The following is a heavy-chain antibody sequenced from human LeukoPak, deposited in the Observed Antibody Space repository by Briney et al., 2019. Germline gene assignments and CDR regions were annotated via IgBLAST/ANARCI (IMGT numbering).Heavy chain of an antibody. D-gene: IGHD5/OR15-5a*01. CDR1: GGSISAYL. J-gene: IGHJ6*02. Sequence: PSETLSLTCTVSGGSISAYLWSWIRQPPGGGLEWIAYISYSGSTKYNPSIECRVTISMATSKNQFSLRRSCMTAAAATVHYCAGRYAVLVYQRGLDVWGEGTTV. V-gene: IGHV4-59*08. CDR2: ISYSGST. CDR3: AGRYAVLVYQRGLDV.